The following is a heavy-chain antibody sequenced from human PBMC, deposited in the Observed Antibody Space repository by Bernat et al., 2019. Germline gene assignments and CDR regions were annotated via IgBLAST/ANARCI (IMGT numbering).Heavy chain of an antibody. CDR3: ARGGWSHGFDI. D-gene: IGHD3-3*01. J-gene: IGHJ3*02. V-gene: IGHV3-74*01. CDR1: GFTFTDYW. CDR2: INNDGSDT. Sequence: EVLLVESGGGLVQPGGSLRLSCAASGFTFTDYWMHWVRQAPGKGLVWVSRINNDGSDTIYADSVKGRFTLSRDNAKNTLYLQMNSLRVEDTAVYYCARGGWSHGFDILGQGTMVTVSS.